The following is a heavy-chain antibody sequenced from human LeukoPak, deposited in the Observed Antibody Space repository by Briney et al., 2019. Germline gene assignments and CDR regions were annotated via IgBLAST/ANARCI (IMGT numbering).Heavy chain of an antibody. J-gene: IGHJ4*02. CDR3: ASLPTGGTSCYTCDY. Sequence: SVKVSCKASGGTFSSYAISWVRQAPGQGLEWMGRIIPILGIANYAQKFQGRVTITADKSTSTAYMELSSLRSEDTAVYYCASLPTGGTSCYTCDYWGQGTLVTVSS. CDR1: GGTFSSYA. CDR2: IIPILGIA. D-gene: IGHD2-2*02. V-gene: IGHV1-69*04.